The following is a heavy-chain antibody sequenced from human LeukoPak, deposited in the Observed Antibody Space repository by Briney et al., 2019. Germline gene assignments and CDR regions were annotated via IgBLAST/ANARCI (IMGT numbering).Heavy chain of an antibody. D-gene: IGHD1-26*01. CDR2: ISYDGSNK. CDR3: ARDYGSYYVYYGMDV. Sequence: GRSLRLSCAASGFTFSSYGMHWVRQAPGKGLEWVAVISYDGSNKYYADSVKGRFTISRDNSKNTLYLQMNSLRAEDTAVYYCARDYGSYYVYYGMDVWGQGTTVTVSS. CDR1: GFTFSSYG. J-gene: IGHJ6*02. V-gene: IGHV3-30*03.